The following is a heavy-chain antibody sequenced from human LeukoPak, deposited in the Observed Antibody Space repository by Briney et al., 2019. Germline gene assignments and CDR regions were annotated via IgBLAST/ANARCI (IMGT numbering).Heavy chain of an antibody. Sequence: ASVKVSCKASGYTFTSYDINWVRQATGQGLEWMGIINPSGGSTSYAQKFQGRVTMTRDMSTSTVYMELSSLRSEDTAVYYCARGQYYDSSGDYWGQGTLVTVSS. V-gene: IGHV1-46*01. D-gene: IGHD3-22*01. J-gene: IGHJ4*02. CDR1: GYTFTSYD. CDR3: ARGQYYDSSGDY. CDR2: INPSGGST.